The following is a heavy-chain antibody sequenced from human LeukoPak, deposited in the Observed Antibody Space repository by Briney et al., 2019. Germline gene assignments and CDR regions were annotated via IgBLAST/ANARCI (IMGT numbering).Heavy chain of an antibody. Sequence: PGGSLRLSCAASGFTFSSYSMNWVRQAPGKGLEWVSSISSSSSYIYYADSVKGRFTISRDNAKNSLYLQMNSLRAEDTAVYYCARMGTYRRTPFDYWGQGTLVTVSS. CDR1: GFTFSSYS. J-gene: IGHJ4*02. D-gene: IGHD1-1*01. V-gene: IGHV3-21*01. CDR2: ISSSSSYI. CDR3: ARMGTYRRTPFDY.